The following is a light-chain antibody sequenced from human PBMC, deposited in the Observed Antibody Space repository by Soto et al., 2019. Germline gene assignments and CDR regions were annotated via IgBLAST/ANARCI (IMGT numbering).Light chain of an antibody. V-gene: IGKV3-11*01. CDR1: QSVSSY. CDR3: QQRSNWPPIT. CDR2: DAS. Sequence: VLTQSPATLSLSPGERATLSCRASQSVSSYLAWYQQKPGQAPRLLIYDASNRATGIPARFSGSGSGTDFTLTISSLEPEDFAVYYCQQRSNWPPITFGGGTKVDIK. J-gene: IGKJ4*01.